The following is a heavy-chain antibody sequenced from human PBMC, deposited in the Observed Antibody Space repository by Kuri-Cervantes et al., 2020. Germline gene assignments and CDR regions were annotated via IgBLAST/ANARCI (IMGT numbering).Heavy chain of an antibody. CDR1: GFTFSSYS. Sequence: GGSLRLSCAAPGFTFSSYSMNWVRQAPGKGLEWVSSISSSSSYIYYADSVKGRFTISRDNSKNTLYLQMNSLRAEDTAVYYCARDGYYGSGIDHSMFNWGQGTLVTVSS. D-gene: IGHD3-10*01. J-gene: IGHJ4*02. CDR2: ISSSSSYI. V-gene: IGHV3-21*01. CDR3: ARDGYYGSGIDHSMFN.